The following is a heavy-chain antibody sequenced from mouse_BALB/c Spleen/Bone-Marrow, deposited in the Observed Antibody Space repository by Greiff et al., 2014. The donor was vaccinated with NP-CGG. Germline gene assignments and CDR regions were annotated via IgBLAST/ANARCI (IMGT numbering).Heavy chain of an antibody. CDR3: ARDEDYAMDY. CDR1: GFTLSSFG. J-gene: IGHJ4*01. Sequence: VQLVESGGGLVQPGGSRKLSCAASGFTLSSFGMHWVRQAPEKGLEWVAYISSGSSTIYYADTVKGRFTISRDNPKNTLFLQMTSLRSEDTAMYYCARDEDYAMDYWGQGTSVTVSS. CDR2: ISSGSSTI. V-gene: IGHV5-17*02.